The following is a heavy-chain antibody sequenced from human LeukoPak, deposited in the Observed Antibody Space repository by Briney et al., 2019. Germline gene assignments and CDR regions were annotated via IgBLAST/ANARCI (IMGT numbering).Heavy chain of an antibody. CDR3: ARSYSNYVLSYFDY. CDR1: GFTFSSYA. V-gene: IGHV3-23*01. D-gene: IGHD4-11*01. J-gene: IGHJ4*02. Sequence: GGSLRLSCAASGFTFSSYAMSWVRQAPGKGLEWVSAISGSGGSTYYADSVKGRFTISRDNSKNTLYLQMNSLRAEDTAVYYCARSYSNYVLSYFDYWGQGTLVTVSS. CDR2: ISGSGGST.